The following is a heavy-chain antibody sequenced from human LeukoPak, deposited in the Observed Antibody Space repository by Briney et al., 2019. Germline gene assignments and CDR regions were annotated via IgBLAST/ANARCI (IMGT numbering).Heavy chain of an antibody. Sequence: SETLSLTCAVYGGSFSGYYWSWIRQPPGKGLEWMGEINHSGGTNYNPSLKSRVTISVDTSKNQFSLKLSSVTAADTAVYYCARGREGVDFWSGYSSSYYYYMDVWGKGTTVTVSS. CDR2: INHSGGT. CDR1: GGSFSGYY. CDR3: ARGREGVDFWSGYSSSYYYYMDV. J-gene: IGHJ6*03. D-gene: IGHD3-3*01. V-gene: IGHV4-34*01.